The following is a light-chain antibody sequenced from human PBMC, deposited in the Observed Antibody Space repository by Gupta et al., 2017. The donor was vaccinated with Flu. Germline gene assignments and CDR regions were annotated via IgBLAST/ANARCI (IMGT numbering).Light chain of an antibody. CDR3: TSYGATTF. CDR1: SSDVGAYDY. J-gene: IGLJ2*01. V-gene: IGLV2-11*01. CDR2: DVN. Sequence: QSALTQPRSVSGSPGQSVAISCTGTSSDVGAYDYVSWYQQHPGQAPKLIIYDVNKRPSGVPDRFTGSKSGTTASLTISGLQAEDESYYHCTSYGATTFFGGGTRLNVL.